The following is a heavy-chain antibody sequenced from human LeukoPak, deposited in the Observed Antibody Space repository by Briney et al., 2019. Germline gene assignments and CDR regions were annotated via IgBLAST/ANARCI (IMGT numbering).Heavy chain of an antibody. CDR2: ISGSGGST. CDR1: GFTFSSYA. Sequence: GGSLRLSCAASGFTFSSYAMSWVRQAPGKGLEWVPAISGSGGSTYYADSVKGRFTISRDNSKNTLYLQMNSLRAEDTAVYYCAKTMIVVVIPYYFDYWGQGTLVTVSS. V-gene: IGHV3-23*01. CDR3: AKTMIVVVIPYYFDY. J-gene: IGHJ4*02. D-gene: IGHD3-22*01.